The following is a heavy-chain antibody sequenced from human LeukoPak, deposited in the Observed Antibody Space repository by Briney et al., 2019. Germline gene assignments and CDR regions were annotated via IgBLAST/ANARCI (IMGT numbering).Heavy chain of an antibody. J-gene: IGHJ6*03. CDR2: ISSSSSTI. V-gene: IGHV3-48*04. CDR1: GFTFSSYS. CDR3: ARDGYCSSTSCYIYYYYYYMDV. D-gene: IGHD2-2*02. Sequence: PGGSLRLSCAASGFTFSSYSMNWVRQAPGKGLEWVSYISSSSSTIYYADSVKGRFTISRDNAKNSLYLQMNSLRAEDTAVYYCARDGYCSSTSCYIYYYYYYMDVWGKGTTVTVSS.